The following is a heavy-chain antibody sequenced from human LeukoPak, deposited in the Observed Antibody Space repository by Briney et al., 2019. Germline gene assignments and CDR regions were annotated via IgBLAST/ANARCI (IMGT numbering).Heavy chain of an antibody. J-gene: IGHJ4*02. Sequence: SETLSLTCTVSGGSISSYYWSWIRQPPGKGLEWIGYIYYSGSNNYNPSLKSRVTISVDTSKNQFSLKLSSVTAADTAVYYCASGWLLDYWGQGTLVTVSS. CDR3: ASGWLLDY. CDR1: GGSISSYY. D-gene: IGHD6-19*01. CDR2: IYYSGSN. V-gene: IGHV4-59*01.